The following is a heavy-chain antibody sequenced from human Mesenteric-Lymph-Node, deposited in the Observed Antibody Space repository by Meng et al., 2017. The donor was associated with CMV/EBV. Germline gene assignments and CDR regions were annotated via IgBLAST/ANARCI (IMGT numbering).Heavy chain of an antibody. J-gene: IGHJ4*02. CDR3: ARRGGSYYVFDY. D-gene: IGHD1-26*01. CDR1: GYSFTTYW. CDR2: IYPGDSDT. Sequence: GGSLRLSCKASGYSFTTYWIGWVRQMPGKGLEWMGIIYPGDSDTRYSPSFQGQVTISADKSISTAYLQWSSLKASDTAMYYCARRGGSYYVFDYWGQGTLVTVSS. V-gene: IGHV5-51*01.